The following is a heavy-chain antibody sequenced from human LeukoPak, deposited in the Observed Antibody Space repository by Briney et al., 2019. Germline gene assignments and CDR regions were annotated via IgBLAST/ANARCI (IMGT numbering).Heavy chain of an antibody. CDR2: IYHSGST. Sequence: PSETLSLTCAVYGGSFSGYYWSWIRQPPGKGLEWIGEIYHSGSTNYNPSLKSRVTISVDKSKNQFSLKLSSVTAADTAVYYCARRGYYDSSGYPRGFDPWGQGTLVTVSS. V-gene: IGHV4-34*01. CDR3: ARRGYYDSSGYPRGFDP. CDR1: GGSFSGYY. J-gene: IGHJ5*02. D-gene: IGHD3-22*01.